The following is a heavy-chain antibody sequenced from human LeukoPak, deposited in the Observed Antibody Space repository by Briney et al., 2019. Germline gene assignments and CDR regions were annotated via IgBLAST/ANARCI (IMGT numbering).Heavy chain of an antibody. V-gene: IGHV3-48*02. CDR3: ARDASQSSGWYRLDAFDV. Sequence: GGSLRLSCSASGFTFSSYAMDWVRQAPGKGLEWVSHISSSSSTIYYADSVKGRFTISRDNAKNSLYLQMNSLRDEDTAVYYCARDASQSSGWYRLDAFDVWGQGTMVTVSS. D-gene: IGHD6-19*01. J-gene: IGHJ3*01. CDR2: ISSSSSTI. CDR1: GFTFSSYA.